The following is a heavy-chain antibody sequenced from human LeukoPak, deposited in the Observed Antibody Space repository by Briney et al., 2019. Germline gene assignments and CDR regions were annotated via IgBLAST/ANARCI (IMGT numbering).Heavy chain of an antibody. D-gene: IGHD5-18*01. CDR1: GDSLSNNNVA. CDR2: TYYRSKWNT. J-gene: IGHJ4*02. CDR3: ARGCYSSFDY. Sequence: SQTLSLTCAISGDSLSNNNVAWNWIRQSPSRGLEWLGRTYYRSKWNTDYAVSVKSRITINSDTSKTQFSLQLNSVTPEDTAVYYCARGCYSSFDYWDQGTLVTVSS. V-gene: IGHV6-1*01.